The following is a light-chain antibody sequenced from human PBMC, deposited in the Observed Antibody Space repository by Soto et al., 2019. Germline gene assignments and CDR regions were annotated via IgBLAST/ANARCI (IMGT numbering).Light chain of an antibody. V-gene: IGKV3-15*01. CDR1: QGVTTN. Sequence: EIVMTQSPATLSLSLGERVTLSCGAGQGVTTNFAWYQQKSGPSPRLLIYDVSTRATGVPARFSGTGSETDFTLTIGGLQSEDSAVYFCQQYNNWPFSFGQGTRLEIK. J-gene: IGKJ5*01. CDR3: QQYNNWPFS. CDR2: DVS.